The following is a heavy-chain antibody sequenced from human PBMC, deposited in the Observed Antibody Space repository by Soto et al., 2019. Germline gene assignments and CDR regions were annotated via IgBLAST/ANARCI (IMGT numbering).Heavy chain of an antibody. CDR2: ISSSSSTI. V-gene: IGHV3-48*01. CDR3: ARAFYYDSSGYITDY. J-gene: IGHJ4*02. CDR1: GFTFSTYS. Sequence: GGSLRLSCAASGFTFSTYSMNWVRQAPGKGLEWVSYISSSSSTIFYTDSVKGRFTVSRDNSKNTLYLQMNSLRAEDTAVYYCARAFYYDSSGYITDYWGQGTLVTVSS. D-gene: IGHD3-22*01.